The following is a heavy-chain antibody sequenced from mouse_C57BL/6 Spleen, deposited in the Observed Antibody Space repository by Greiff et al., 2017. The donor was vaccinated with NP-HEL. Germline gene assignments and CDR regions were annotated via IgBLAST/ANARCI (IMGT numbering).Heavy chain of an antibody. Sequence: QVHVKQPGAELVKPGASVKMSCKASGYTFTSYWITWVKQRPGQGLEWIGDIYPGSGSTNYNEKFKSKATLTVDTSSSTAYMQLSSLTSEDSAVYYCARTNLDYWGQGTTLTVSS. CDR3: ARTNLDY. CDR1: GYTFTSYW. D-gene: IGHD1-3*01. V-gene: IGHV1-55*01. CDR2: IYPGSGST. J-gene: IGHJ2*01.